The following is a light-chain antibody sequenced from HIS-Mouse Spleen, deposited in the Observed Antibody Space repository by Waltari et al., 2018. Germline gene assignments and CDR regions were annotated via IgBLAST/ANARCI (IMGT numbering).Light chain of an antibody. J-gene: IGLJ2*01. CDR2: EVS. V-gene: IGLV2-14*01. CDR1: SSDDGGYNY. CDR3: SSYTSSSTLV. Sequence: QSALTQPASVSGSPEQSITISCTGTSSDDGGYNYVSWYQQHPGKAPKLMIYEVSNRPSGVSNRFSGSKSGNTASLTISGLQAEDEADYYCSSYTSSSTLVFGGGTKLTVL.